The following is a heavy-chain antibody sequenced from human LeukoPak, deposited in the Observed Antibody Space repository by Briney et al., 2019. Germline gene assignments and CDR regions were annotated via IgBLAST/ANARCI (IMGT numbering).Heavy chain of an antibody. Sequence: PEGSLRLSCAASGFTVSSNFMTWVRQAPGKGLEWVSLIYSGGSTYYADSVKGRFTISRDNAKNSLYLQMNSLRAEDTAVYYCASEGRSSLGLEYWGQGTLVTVSS. CDR2: IYSGGST. CDR3: ASEGRSSLGLEY. J-gene: IGHJ4*02. D-gene: IGHD6-13*01. V-gene: IGHV3-66*01. CDR1: GFTVSSNF.